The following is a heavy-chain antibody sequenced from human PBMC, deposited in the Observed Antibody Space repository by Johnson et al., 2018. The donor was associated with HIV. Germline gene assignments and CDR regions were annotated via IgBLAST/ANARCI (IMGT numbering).Heavy chain of an antibody. D-gene: IGHD1-26*01. V-gene: IGHV3-48*01. CDR2: ISSSSSTI. CDR1: GFTFSSYS. CDR3: AKEGGIRRVAWELRAYSFDI. Sequence: VQVVESGGGLVQPGGSLRLSCAASGFTFSSYSMNWVRQAPGQGLAWVSYISSSSSTIYYADSVKGRFTISRDNAKNSLYLQMNSLRAEDTAVYYCAKEGGIRRVAWELRAYSFDIWGQGTMVTVSS. J-gene: IGHJ3*02.